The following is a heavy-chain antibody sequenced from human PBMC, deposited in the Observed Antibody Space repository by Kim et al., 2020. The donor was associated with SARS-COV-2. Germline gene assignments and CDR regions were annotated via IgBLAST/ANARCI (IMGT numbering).Heavy chain of an antibody. D-gene: IGHD2-2*01. V-gene: IGHV4-34*01. CDR2: INHSGST. Sequence: SETLSLTCAVYGGSFSGYYWSWIRQPPGKGLEWIGEINHSGSTNYNPSLKSRVTISVDTSKNQFSLKLSSVTAADTAVYYCARGKVVPAAHRLGGGFGYWGQGTLVTVSS. CDR3: ARGKVVPAAHRLGGGFGY. J-gene: IGHJ4*02. CDR1: GGSFSGYY.